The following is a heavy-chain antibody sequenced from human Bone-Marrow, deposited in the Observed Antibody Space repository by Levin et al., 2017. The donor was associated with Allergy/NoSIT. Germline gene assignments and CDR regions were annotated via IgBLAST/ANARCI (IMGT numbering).Heavy chain of an antibody. CDR3: ARSTFGSGSYVLDY. CDR2: TNPKSGGT. CDR1: GYTFTGYY. V-gene: IGHV1-2*02. J-gene: IGHJ4*02. D-gene: IGHD3-10*01. Sequence: ASVKVSCKASGYTFTGYYMHWVRQAPGQGLEWMGWTNPKSGGTKFAQKFQGRVTMTRDTTISTGYMEVNSLESDDTAVYFCARSTFGSGSYVLDYWGQGTLVTVSS.